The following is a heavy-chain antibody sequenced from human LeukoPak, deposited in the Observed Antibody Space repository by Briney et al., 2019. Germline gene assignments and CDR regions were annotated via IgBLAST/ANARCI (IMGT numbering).Heavy chain of an antibody. D-gene: IGHD3-22*01. CDR2: IRYDGSNK. Sequence: GGSLRLSCAASGFTFSSYGMHWVGQAPGKGLEWVAFIRYDGSNKYYADSVKGRFTISRDNSKNTLYLQMNSLRAEDTAVYYCAKGGGYYYYYFDYWGQGTLVTVSS. CDR1: GFTFSSYG. J-gene: IGHJ4*02. CDR3: AKGGGYYYYYFDY. V-gene: IGHV3-30*02.